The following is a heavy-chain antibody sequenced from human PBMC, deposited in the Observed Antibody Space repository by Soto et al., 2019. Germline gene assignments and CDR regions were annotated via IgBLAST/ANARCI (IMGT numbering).Heavy chain of an antibody. D-gene: IGHD4-17*01. Sequence: EVQLLESGGGLVQPGGSLRLSCAASGFSFSTYSMAWVRQTPGKGLAWVSGLSGGGSNTFYADSVQGRFTISVDNSKNTVDLQMNSLRVDDTAVYYCARWDCDGDVWGQGTLVTVSS. CDR1: GFSFSTYS. CDR2: LSGGGSNT. V-gene: IGHV3-23*01. CDR3: ARWDCDGDV. J-gene: IGHJ4*02.